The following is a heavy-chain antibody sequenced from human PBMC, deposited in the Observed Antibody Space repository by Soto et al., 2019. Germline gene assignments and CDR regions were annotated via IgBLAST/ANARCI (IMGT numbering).Heavy chain of an antibody. V-gene: IGHV3-7*03. Sequence: GGSLRLSCAASGFTFSTHWMVWVRQPPGKGLEWVANIKQEGTETSYVDSVKGRFTISRDNAQNSLYLQMNSLRVEDTAVYYCARGGDSYIDYWGPGALVTVS. CDR3: ARGGDSYIDY. J-gene: IGHJ4*02. CDR2: IKQEGTET. CDR1: GFTFSTHW. D-gene: IGHD2-21*02.